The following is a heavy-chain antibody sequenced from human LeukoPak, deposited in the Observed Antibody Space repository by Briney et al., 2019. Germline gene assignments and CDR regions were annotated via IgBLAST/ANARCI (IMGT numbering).Heavy chain of an antibody. CDR2: ISYDGSNK. J-gene: IGHJ6*02. D-gene: IGHD3-10*01. CDR3: AKQSYYGSGSHKTRGMDV. V-gene: IGHV3-30*18. Sequence: GGSLRLSCAASGYTFSSYGMHWVRQAPRKGLEWVAVISYDGSNKYYADSVKGRFTISRDNSKNTLYLQMNSLRAEDTAVYYCAKQSYYGSGSHKTRGMDVWGQGTTVTVSS. CDR1: GYTFSSYG.